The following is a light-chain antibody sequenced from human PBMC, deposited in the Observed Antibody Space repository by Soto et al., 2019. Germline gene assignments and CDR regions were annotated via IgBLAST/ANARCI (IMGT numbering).Light chain of an antibody. Sequence: EIVMTQSPATLSESPGERATLSCRASQSVSSNLAWYQQKPGQAPRLLIYGASTRATGIPARFSGSGSGTEFTLTISSLKSEDFAVYYCQQYNNWITFGQGTRLEIK. V-gene: IGKV3-15*01. J-gene: IGKJ5*01. CDR2: GAS. CDR1: QSVSSN. CDR3: QQYNNWIT.